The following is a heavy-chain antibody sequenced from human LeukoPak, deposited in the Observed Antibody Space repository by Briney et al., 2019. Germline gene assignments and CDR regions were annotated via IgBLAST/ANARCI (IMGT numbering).Heavy chain of an antibody. J-gene: IGHJ6*03. Sequence: GGSLRLSCAASGFAFSSYAMSWVRQAPGKGLEWVSAISGSGGSTYYADSVKGRFTISRDNSKNTLYLQMNSLRAEDTAVYYCAKDERYYDFWSGSLGYYYYYMDVWGKGTTVTVSS. CDR2: ISGSGGST. CDR1: GFAFSSYA. CDR3: AKDERYYDFWSGSLGYYYYYMDV. D-gene: IGHD3-3*01. V-gene: IGHV3-23*01.